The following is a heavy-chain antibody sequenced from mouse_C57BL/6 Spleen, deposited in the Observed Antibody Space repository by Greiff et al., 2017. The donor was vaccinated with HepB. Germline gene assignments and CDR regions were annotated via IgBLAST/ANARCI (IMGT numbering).Heavy chain of an antibody. Sequence: QVQLQQPGAELVRPGTSVKLSCKASGYTFTSYWMHWVKQRPGQGLEWIGVIDPSDSYTNYNQKFKGKATLTVDTSSSTAYMQLSSLTSEDSAVYFCASGFDYYVNWYFDVWGTGTTVTVSS. CDR3: ASGFDYYVNWYFDV. J-gene: IGHJ1*03. V-gene: IGHV1-59*01. CDR1: GYTFTSYW. CDR2: IDPSDSYT. D-gene: IGHD1-1*01.